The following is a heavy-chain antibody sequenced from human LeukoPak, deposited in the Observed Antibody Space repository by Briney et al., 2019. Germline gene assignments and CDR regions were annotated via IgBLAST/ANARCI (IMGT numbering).Heavy chain of an antibody. CDR1: GGSISSGGYY. V-gene: IGHV4-30-2*01. CDR3: AREPPLIIAAAAKGGYFDL. CDR2: IYHSGST. Sequence: SQTLSLTCTVSGGSISSGGYYWSWLRQPPGKGLEWLGYIYHSGSTYYNPSLKSRVTISVDRSKNQFSLKLSSVTAADTAVYYCAREPPLIIAAAAKGGYFDLWGRGTLATVSS. J-gene: IGHJ2*01. D-gene: IGHD6-13*01.